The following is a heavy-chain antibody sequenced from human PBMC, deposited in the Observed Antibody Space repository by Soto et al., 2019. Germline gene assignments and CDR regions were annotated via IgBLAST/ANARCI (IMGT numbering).Heavy chain of an antibody. J-gene: IGHJ3*02. CDR3: ARDLTVTRGCTSNSCYYDSLDI. V-gene: IGHV3-7*01. CDR1: GFTLGSYW. Sequence: EVQLVESGGGLVQPGGSLRLSCAASGFTLGSYWMSWVRQAPGMGPEWVANIQEDGSVKYYVDSVEGRFTISRDNAKHALFLQMNSLRAEDTAVYYCARDLTVTRGCTSNSCYYDSLDIWGQGTMVTVSS. CDR2: IQEDGSVK. D-gene: IGHD2-2*01.